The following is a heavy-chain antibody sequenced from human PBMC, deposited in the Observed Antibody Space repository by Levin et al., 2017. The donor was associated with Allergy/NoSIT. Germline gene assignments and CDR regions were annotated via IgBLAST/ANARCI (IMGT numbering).Heavy chain of an antibody. D-gene: IGHD6-13*01. CDR1: GGTFSSYA. CDR3: ARDVKRVAAAGVNWFDP. J-gene: IGHJ5*02. V-gene: IGHV1-69*04. CDR2: IIPILGIA. Sequence: SVKVSCKASGGTFSSYAISWVRQAPGQGLEWMGRIIPILGIANYAQKFQGRVTITADKSTSTAYMELSSLRSEDTAVYYCARDVKRVAAAGVNWFDPWGQGTLVTVSS.